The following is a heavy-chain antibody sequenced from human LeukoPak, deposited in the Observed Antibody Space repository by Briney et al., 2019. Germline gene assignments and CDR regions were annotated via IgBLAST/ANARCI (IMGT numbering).Heavy chain of an antibody. CDR3: ARAAGAGGWLQTKVGYYFDY. Sequence: AGGSLRLSCAASGFTVSSNYMSWVRQAPGRGLEWVSLIYSGGNTYYADSVKGRFTMSRDNSKNTLYLQMNSLRAEDTAVYYCARAAGAGGWLQTKVGYYFDYWGQGTLVTVSS. CDR2: IYSGGNT. V-gene: IGHV3-66*01. D-gene: IGHD5-24*01. CDR1: GFTVSSNY. J-gene: IGHJ4*02.